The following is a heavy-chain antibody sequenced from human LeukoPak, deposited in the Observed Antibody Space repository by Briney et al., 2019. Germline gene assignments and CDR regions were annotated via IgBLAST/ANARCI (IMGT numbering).Heavy chain of an antibody. CDR2: IYPGDSDT. CDR1: GYSFTSYW. Sequence: GESLKISCKGSGYSFTSYWIGWVRQMPGKGLEWMGIIYPGDSDTRYSPSFQGQVTISADKSISTAYLQWNSLKASDTAMYYCALQPGYCSSASCSHFDFWGQGTLVTVSS. J-gene: IGHJ4*02. D-gene: IGHD2-2*01. CDR3: ALQPGYCSSASCSHFDF. V-gene: IGHV5-51*01.